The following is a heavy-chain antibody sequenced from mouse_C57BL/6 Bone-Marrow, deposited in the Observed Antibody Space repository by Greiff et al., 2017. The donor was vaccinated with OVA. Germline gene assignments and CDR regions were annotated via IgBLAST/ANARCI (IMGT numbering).Heavy chain of an antibody. CDR1: GFTFTDYY. D-gene: IGHD2-1*01. J-gene: IGHJ4*01. Sequence: EVQGVESGGGLVQPGGSLSLSCAASGFTFTDYYMSWVRQPPGKALEWLGFIRNKANGYTTEYSASVKGRFTISRDNSQSILYLQMNALRAEDSATYYCARRGRNYGNLYYYAMDYWGQGTSVTVSS. CDR3: ARRGRNYGNLYYYAMDY. CDR2: IRNKANGYTT. V-gene: IGHV7-3*01.